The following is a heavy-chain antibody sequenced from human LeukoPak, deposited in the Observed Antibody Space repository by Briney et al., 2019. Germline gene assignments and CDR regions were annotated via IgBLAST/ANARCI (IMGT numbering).Heavy chain of an antibody. CDR3: ARPASSSVDY. J-gene: IGHJ4*02. CDR2: ISGSGGTI. D-gene: IGHD2-2*01. Sequence: GGSLRLSCAVSGLTFSDSYMSWIRQAPGRGLEWISYISGSGGTIYHADSVKGRFTISRDNAKNSVYLQMNSLRDEDTAVYYCARPASSSVDYWGQGTLVTVSS. V-gene: IGHV3-11*01. CDR1: GLTFSDSY.